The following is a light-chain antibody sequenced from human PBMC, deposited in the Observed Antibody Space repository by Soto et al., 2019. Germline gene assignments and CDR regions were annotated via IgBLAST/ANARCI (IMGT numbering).Light chain of an antibody. CDR2: TTS. Sequence: DIQLTQSPSTLSASVGDRVTITCRASQNINNFLAWYQQKPGKAPKLLIYTTSTLEHGVPSRFSGRGSGTDLTLTISSLQPDDLATYVCPQYYSDWTFGKGTKVEI. V-gene: IGKV1-5*03. CDR1: QNINNF. CDR3: PQYYSDWT. J-gene: IGKJ1*01.